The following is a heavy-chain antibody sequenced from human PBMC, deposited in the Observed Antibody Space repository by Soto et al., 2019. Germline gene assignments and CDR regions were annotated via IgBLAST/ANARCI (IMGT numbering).Heavy chain of an antibody. CDR3: ARAYPVHSAYFDY. CDR1: GDSIRRYY. D-gene: IGHD1-26*01. Sequence: XXTLSVPFTVAGDSIRRYYWGWILHSPAKGLECIGNMYHSGNANYTPSLRSRITISVDTSKNPFSLNLNSVIAADTAVYYCARAYPVHSAYFDYWGQGILVTVSS. CDR2: MYHSGNA. J-gene: IGHJ4*02. V-gene: IGHV4-59*01.